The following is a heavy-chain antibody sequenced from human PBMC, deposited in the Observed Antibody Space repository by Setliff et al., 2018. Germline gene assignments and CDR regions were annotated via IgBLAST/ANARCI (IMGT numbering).Heavy chain of an antibody. CDR1: GGSVSSTSHY. J-gene: IGHJ5*02. V-gene: IGHV4-39*07. CDR2: VYYSGYT. Sequence: SETLSLTCTVSGGSVSSTSHYWGWIRQAPGKGMEWIGSVYYSGYTYYKPSLQSRVTMSVDTSKNQFSLKMTSLTAADTAVYYCARTTGSTHNWLDPWGPGTLVTVSS. D-gene: IGHD1-1*01. CDR3: ARTTGSTHNWLDP.